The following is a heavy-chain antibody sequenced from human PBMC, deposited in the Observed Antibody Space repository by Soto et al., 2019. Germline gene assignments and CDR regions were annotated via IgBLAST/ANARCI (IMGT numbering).Heavy chain of an antibody. CDR1: GFTFSSYA. J-gene: IGHJ6*03. Sequence: GGSLRLSCAASGFTFSSYAMSWVRQAPGKGLEWVSAISGSGGSTYYADSVKGRFTISRDNSKNTLYLQMNSLRAEDTAVYYCAKGGGRGIVVVPAAMEVYSLSSYYYYYMDVWGKGTTVTVSS. CDR2: ISGSGGST. V-gene: IGHV3-23*01. D-gene: IGHD2-2*01. CDR3: AKGGGRGIVVVPAAMEVYSLSSYYYYYMDV.